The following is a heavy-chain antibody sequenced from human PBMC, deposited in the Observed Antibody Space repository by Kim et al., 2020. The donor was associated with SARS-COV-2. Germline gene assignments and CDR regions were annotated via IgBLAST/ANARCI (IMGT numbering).Heavy chain of an antibody. J-gene: IGHJ4*02. CDR2: INHSGST. V-gene: IGHV4-34*01. CDR1: GGSFSGYY. CDR3: AREGFGELYY. Sequence: SETLSLTCAVYGGSFSGYYWSWIRQPPGKGLEWIGEINHSGSTNYNPSLKSRVTISVDTSKNQFSLKLSSVTAADTAVYYCAREGFGELYYWGQGTLVTVSS. D-gene: IGHD3-10*01.